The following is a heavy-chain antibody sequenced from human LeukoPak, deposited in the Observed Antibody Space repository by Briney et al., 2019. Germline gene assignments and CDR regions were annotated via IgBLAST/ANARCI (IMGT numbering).Heavy chain of an antibody. CDR2: IHYSGST. D-gene: IGHD6-13*01. CDR3: ARKANSNNWYPFDY. V-gene: IGHV4-59*07. J-gene: IGHJ4*02. CDR1: GGSISSYY. Sequence: PSDTLSPTCTVSGGSISSYYWSWIRQPPGKGLEWIGYIHYSGSTNYNPSLKSRVTISVDTSKNQFSLKLTSVTAADTAVYYCARKANSNNWYPFDYWGQGTLVTVSS.